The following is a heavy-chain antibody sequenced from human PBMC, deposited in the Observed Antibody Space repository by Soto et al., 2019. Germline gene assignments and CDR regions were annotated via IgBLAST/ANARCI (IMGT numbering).Heavy chain of an antibody. Sequence: RASVKVSCKASGYTFTNYPITWVRQAPGQGLEWMGWINTYNQNTIYAQKFQGRVTMTTDTSTSTSYLELGSLRSGDTAVYYCGRESSGSGWSFDFWGQGSLVTVSS. CDR3: GRESSGSGWSFDF. V-gene: IGHV1-18*04. CDR1: GYTFTNYP. J-gene: IGHJ4*02. CDR2: INTYNQNT. D-gene: IGHD6-19*01.